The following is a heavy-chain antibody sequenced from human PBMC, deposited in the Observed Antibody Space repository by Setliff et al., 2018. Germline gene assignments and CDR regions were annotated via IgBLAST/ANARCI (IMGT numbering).Heavy chain of an antibody. J-gene: IGHJ6*03. D-gene: IGHD1-26*01. CDR3: VVVGATRENHYYFTDV. Sequence: VSCKASGYTFTAYSLHWVRQAPGQGLEWMGWINPNSADTNYAQRFQGRFTMTRDTSISTAYMELSSLKSDDTAVYYCVVVGATRENHYYFTDVWGKGTTVTVSS. V-gene: IGHV1-2*02. CDR2: INPNSADT. CDR1: GYTFTAYS.